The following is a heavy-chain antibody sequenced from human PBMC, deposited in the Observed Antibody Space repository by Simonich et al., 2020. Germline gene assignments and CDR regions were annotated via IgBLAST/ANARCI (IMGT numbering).Heavy chain of an antibody. Sequence: QVQLQESGPGLVKPSETLSLTCAVSGYSISSGYYWGRIRQPPGKGLEWIGGIYYRGSTYYNPSLKSRVTISVDTSKNQFSLKLSSVTAADTAVYYCARVGYSNYYYYGMDVWGQGTTITVSS. CDR2: IYYRGST. J-gene: IGHJ6*02. D-gene: IGHD6-13*01. V-gene: IGHV4-38-2*01. CDR3: ARVGYSNYYYYGMDV. CDR1: GYSISSGYY.